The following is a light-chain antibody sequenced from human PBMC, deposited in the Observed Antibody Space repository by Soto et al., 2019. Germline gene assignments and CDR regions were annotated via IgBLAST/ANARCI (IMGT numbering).Light chain of an antibody. CDR3: QQSYNFPRT. J-gene: IGKJ1*01. V-gene: IGKV1-39*01. CDR1: QGINDY. CDR2: AAS. Sequence: DVHMTQSPSSLSASVGGRVTITCRTSQGINDYLNWYQMKPGEAPKLLIYAASALQSGIPSRFSGSASGTEFTLTITSLQPEDFATYYCQQSYNFPRTFGQGTK.